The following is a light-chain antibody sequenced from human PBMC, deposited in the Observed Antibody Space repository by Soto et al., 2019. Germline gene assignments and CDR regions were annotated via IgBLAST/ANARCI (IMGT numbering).Light chain of an antibody. CDR1: QTVRSD. CDR2: GAS. J-gene: IGKJ5*01. Sequence: EIVMTQSPATLSVSPGERATLSCRASQTVRSDFAWYQQKPGQSSRLLIYGASLRATGTPARFSGSGSGTDFTLTISCLQSEDFATYYCQQYYSYPSITFGQGTRLEIK. CDR3: QQYYSYPSIT. V-gene: IGKV3D-15*01.